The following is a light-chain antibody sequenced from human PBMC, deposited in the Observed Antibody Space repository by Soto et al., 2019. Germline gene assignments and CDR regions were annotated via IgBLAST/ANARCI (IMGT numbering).Light chain of an antibody. V-gene: IGKV3-15*01. CDR3: QQYNNWPLT. CDR2: GAS. CDR1: QSVSSN. Sequence: ERVMTQFPATLSVSPGERATLSCRASQSVSSNLAWYQQKPGQAPRLLIYGASTRATGIPARFSGSASGTEFTLTISSLQSEDFAMYYCQQYNNWPLTFGGGTKVEIK. J-gene: IGKJ4*01.